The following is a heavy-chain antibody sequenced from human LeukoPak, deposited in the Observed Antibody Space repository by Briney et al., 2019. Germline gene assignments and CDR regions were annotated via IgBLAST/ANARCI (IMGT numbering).Heavy chain of an antibody. Sequence: GGSLRLSCAASGFTLSSYVMSWVRQAPGKGLEWVSGISGSGGNTYYADSVKGRFTISRDNSKNTVYLQMNSLRAEDTAVYFCAKDQRWLEKERYFDYWGQGTLVTVSS. D-gene: IGHD6-19*01. V-gene: IGHV3-23*01. J-gene: IGHJ4*02. CDR3: AKDQRWLEKERYFDY. CDR2: ISGSGGNT. CDR1: GFTLSSYV.